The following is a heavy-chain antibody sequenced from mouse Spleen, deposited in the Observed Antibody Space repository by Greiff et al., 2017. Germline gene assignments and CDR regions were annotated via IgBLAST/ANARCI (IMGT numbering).Heavy chain of an antibody. J-gene: IGHJ4*01. Sequence: EVQLQQSGAELVRPGALVKLSCKASGFNIKDYYMHWVKQRPEQGLEWIGWIDPENGNTIYDPKFQGKASITADTSSNTAYLQLSSLTSEDTAVYYCASSRGGYYAMDYWGQGTSVTVSS. CDR1: GFNIKDYY. CDR3: ASSRGGYYAMDY. V-gene: IGHV14-1*02. CDR2: IDPENGNT.